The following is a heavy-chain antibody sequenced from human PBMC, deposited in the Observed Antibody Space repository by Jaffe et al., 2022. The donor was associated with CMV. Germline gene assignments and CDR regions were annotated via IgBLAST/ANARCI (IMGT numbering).Heavy chain of an antibody. Sequence: EVQLVESGGVVVQPGGSLRLSCAASGFTFDDYTMHWVRQAPGKGLEWVSLISWDGGSTYYADSVKGRFTISRDNSKNSLYLQMNSLRTEDTALYYCAKSGRVLALYDFLDYWGQGTLVTVSS. CDR1: GFTFDDYT. J-gene: IGHJ4*02. D-gene: IGHD3-3*01. CDR3: AKSGRVLALYDFLDY. V-gene: IGHV3-43*01. CDR2: ISWDGGST.